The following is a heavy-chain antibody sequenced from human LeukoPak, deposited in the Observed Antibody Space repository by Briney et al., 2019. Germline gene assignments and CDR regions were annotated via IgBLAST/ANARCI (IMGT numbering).Heavy chain of an antibody. V-gene: IGHV3-21*01. CDR3: ARDGDYDFWSGYRHLVYYYYYGMDV. Sequence: PGGSLRLSCAASGFTFSSYSMNWVRQAPGKGLEWVSSISSSSSYIYYADSVKGRFTISRDNAKNSLYLQMNSLRAEDTAVYYCARDGDYDFWSGYRHLVYYYYYGMDVRGQGTTVTVSS. J-gene: IGHJ6*02. CDR2: ISSSSSYI. D-gene: IGHD3-3*01. CDR1: GFTFSSYS.